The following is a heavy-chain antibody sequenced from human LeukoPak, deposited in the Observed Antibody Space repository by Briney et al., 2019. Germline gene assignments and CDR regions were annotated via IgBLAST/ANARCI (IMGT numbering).Heavy chain of an antibody. CDR3: AKAQHHLGNYYNLLEY. V-gene: IGHV3-30*02. J-gene: IGHJ4*02. CDR1: GFTFSAYG. D-gene: IGHD3-10*01. Sequence: QPGGSLRLSCAASGFTFSAYGLHWVRQAPGKGLEWVAFIPYRGTTKSYAGSVKGRFTISRDNSKNTLYLQMNSLRAEDTAVYYCAKAQHHLGNYYNLLEYWGQGTQVTVSS. CDR2: IPYRGTTK.